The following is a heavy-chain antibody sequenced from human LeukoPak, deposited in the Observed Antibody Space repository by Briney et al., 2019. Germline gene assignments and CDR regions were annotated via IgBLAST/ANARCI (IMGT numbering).Heavy chain of an antibody. CDR1: GYTFTSYD. V-gene: IGHV1-69*06. J-gene: IGHJ4*02. CDR3: ASGRTDIVVVPATLRNYYFDY. D-gene: IGHD2-2*01. CDR2: IMPISGTA. Sequence: GASVKVSCKASGYTFTSYDISWVRQAPGQGLEWMGGIMPISGTANYAQKFQGRVTITADKPTNTAYMELSSLRSEDTAVYYCASGRTDIVVVPATLRNYYFDYWGQGTLVTVSS.